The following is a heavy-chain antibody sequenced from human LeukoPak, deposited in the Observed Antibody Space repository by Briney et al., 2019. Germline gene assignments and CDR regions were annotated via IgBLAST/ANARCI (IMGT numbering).Heavy chain of an antibody. D-gene: IGHD5-12*01. V-gene: IGHV4-59*01. Sequence: PSETLSLTCTVSGGSISSYYWSWIRQPPGKGLEWIGYIYYSGSTNYNPSLKSRVTISVDTSKNQFSLKLSSVTAADTAAYYCASHSGGYAYWGQGTLVTVSS. CDR1: GGSISSYY. CDR2: IYYSGST. CDR3: ASHSGGYAY. J-gene: IGHJ4*02.